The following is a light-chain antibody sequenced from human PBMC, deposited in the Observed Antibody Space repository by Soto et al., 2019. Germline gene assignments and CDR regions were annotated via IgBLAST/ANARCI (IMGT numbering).Light chain of an antibody. CDR3: SSYTDSSTLVV. CDR2: EVT. CDR1: SSDVGGYNY. Sequence: QSVLTQPASVSGSPGQSITISCTGTSSDVGGYNYVSWYQQHPGKAPKLLIYEVTNRPSGVSNRFSGSKSGNTASLTISGLQAEDETDYYCSSYTDSSTLVVFGGGTKVTVL. V-gene: IGLV2-14*01. J-gene: IGLJ2*01.